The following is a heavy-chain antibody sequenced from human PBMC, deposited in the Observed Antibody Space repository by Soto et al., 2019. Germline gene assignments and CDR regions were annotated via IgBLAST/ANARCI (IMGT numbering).Heavy chain of an antibody. D-gene: IGHD3-3*01. CDR3: ARSGIRIFGVVPRDDAFDI. V-gene: IGHV1-69*13. CDR1: GVTFSSYA. Sequence: ASVKVSCKASGVTFSSYAISWVRQAPGQGLEWMGGIIPIFGTANYAQKFQGRVTITADESTSTAYMELSSLRSEDTAVYYCARSGIRIFGVVPRDDAFDIWGQGTMVTVSS. CDR2: IIPIFGTA. J-gene: IGHJ3*02.